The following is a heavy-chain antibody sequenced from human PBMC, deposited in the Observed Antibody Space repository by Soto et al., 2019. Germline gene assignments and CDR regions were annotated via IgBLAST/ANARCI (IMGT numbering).Heavy chain of an antibody. CDR1: GYTFTSYD. CDR2: MNPNSGNT. D-gene: IGHD1-26*01. Sequence: ASVKVSCKASGYTFTSYDINWVRQATGQGLEWMGWMNPNSGNTGYAQKFQGRVTMTRNTSISTAYMELSSLRSEDTAVYYCARAPGSLYYYYYGMDVWGQGTTVTVAS. J-gene: IGHJ6*02. CDR3: ARAPGSLYYYYYGMDV. V-gene: IGHV1-8*01.